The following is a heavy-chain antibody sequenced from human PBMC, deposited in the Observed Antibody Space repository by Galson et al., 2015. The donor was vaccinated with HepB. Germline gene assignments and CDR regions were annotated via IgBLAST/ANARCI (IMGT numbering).Heavy chain of an antibody. J-gene: IGHJ4*02. CDR2: IIPIFGTA. D-gene: IGHD2-2*02. CDR1: GGTFSSYA. Sequence: SVKVSCKASGGTFSSYAISWVRQAPGQGLEWMGGIIPIFGTANYAQKFQGRVTITADESTSTAYMELSSLRSEDTAVYYCAGHCSSTSCYTLRWGEFDYWGQGTLVTVSS. CDR3: AGHCSSTSCYTLRWGEFDY. V-gene: IGHV1-69*13.